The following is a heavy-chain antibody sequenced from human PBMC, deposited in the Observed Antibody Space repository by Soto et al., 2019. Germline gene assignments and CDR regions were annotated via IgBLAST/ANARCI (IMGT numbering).Heavy chain of an antibody. V-gene: IGHV1-3*01. CDR3: ASFLKVYYYYGMDV. J-gene: IGHJ6*02. CDR2: INAGNGNT. CDR1: GYTFTSYA. Sequence: ASVKVSCKASGYTFTSYAMHWVRQAPGQRLEWMGCINAGNGNTEYSQKFQGRVTITRDTSASTAYMELSSLRSEDTAVNYCASFLKVYYYYGMDVWGQGTTVTVSS.